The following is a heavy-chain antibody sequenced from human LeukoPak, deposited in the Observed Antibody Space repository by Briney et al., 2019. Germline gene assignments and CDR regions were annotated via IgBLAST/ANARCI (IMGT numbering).Heavy chain of an antibody. Sequence: SETLSLTCAVYGGSFSGYCWSWIRQPPGKGLEWIGEINHSGSTNYNPSLKSRVTISVDTSKNQFSLKLSSVTAADTAVYYCARVRGLLSRLSNYFDYWGQGTLVTVSS. J-gene: IGHJ4*02. CDR3: ARVRGLLSRLSNYFDY. CDR1: GGSFSGYC. D-gene: IGHD3-10*01. V-gene: IGHV4-34*01. CDR2: INHSGST.